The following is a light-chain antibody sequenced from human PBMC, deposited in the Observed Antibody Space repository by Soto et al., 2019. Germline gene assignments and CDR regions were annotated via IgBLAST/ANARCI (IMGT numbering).Light chain of an antibody. Sequence: EIVMTQSTATLSVSPGERATLSCRASQSVSSSLAWYQQKAGQAPRLLIYGASTGATGIPARFSGGGSGTEFSLTISSLQSGDFAVYYCQQYINWPRTFGQGTKLEIK. CDR2: GAS. CDR1: QSVSSS. CDR3: QQYINWPRT. J-gene: IGKJ2*01. V-gene: IGKV3-15*01.